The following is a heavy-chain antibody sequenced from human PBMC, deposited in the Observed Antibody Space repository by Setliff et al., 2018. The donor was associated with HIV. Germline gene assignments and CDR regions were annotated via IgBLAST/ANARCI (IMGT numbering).Heavy chain of an antibody. Sequence: PGGSLRLSCEASGFPFSSFEMNWVRQAPGKGLEWVAHINQDGSEKYFIDSVRGRFTVSRDNAKNSLFLQMSSLRAEDTAIYYCARERGPYYYFDLWGCGTLVTVSS. CDR1: GFPFSSFE. CDR3: ARERGPYYYFDL. J-gene: IGHJ2*01. CDR2: INQDGSEK. V-gene: IGHV3-7*01.